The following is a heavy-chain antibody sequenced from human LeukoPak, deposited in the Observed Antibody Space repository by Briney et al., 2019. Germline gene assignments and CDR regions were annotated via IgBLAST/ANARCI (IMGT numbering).Heavy chain of an antibody. CDR1: GFTFDTYG. V-gene: IGHV3-33*01. J-gene: IGHJ4*02. CDR3: ARGSELGSTTAFDY. CDR2: IWYDGGHK. Sequence: GKSPRLSCAASGFTFDTYGMHWVRQAPGKGLEWVAVIWYDGGHKYYAGSVKGRFTVSRDNSQNTLYLQMNSLRADDTALYYCARGSELGSTTAFDYWGQGTLVTVSS. D-gene: IGHD1-26*01.